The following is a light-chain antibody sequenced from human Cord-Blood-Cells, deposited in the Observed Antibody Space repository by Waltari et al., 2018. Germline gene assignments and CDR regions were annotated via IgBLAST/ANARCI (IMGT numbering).Light chain of an antibody. V-gene: IGLV2-23*02. CDR1: SSDVGSYNL. CDR2: EVS. Sequence: QSALTQPASVSGSPGQSITISCTGTSSDVGSYNLVSWYQQHPGKAPKLMIYEVSKRPAGVSNRFSCSKSGNTASLTISGLQADDEADYYCCSYAGSSTFRVFGGGTKLTVL. CDR3: CSYAGSSTFRV. J-gene: IGLJ2*01.